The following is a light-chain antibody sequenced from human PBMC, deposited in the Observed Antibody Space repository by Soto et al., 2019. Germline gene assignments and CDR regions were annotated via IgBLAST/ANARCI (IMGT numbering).Light chain of an antibody. V-gene: IGLV1-44*01. CDR1: SSNVGKNT. CDR3: VAWDGSLYV. J-gene: IGLJ1*01. Sequence: QSVLTQPPSASGTPGQTVTISCSGTSSNVGKNTVNWYQQLPGTAPKLLIYSNSQRPLGVPVRFSGSKSGTSASLAISGLQSEDEADYYCVAWDGSLYVFGTGTKVTVL. CDR2: SNS.